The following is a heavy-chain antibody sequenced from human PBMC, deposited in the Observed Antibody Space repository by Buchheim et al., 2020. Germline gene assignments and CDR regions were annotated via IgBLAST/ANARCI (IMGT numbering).Heavy chain of an antibody. CDR3: AKPFERQSYGSMDI. V-gene: IGHV3-23*01. Sequence: EVQRLESGGGLVQPGGSLRLSCAASGLTFSSYAMSWVRQAPGKGLEWVSAISGSGVSTHYADSVKGGFTICRDNSKNTLYLQMNSLRAEDTAVYYCAKPFERQSYGSMDIWGQGTT. CDR1: GLTFSSYA. D-gene: IGHD5-18*01. J-gene: IGHJ6*02. CDR2: ISGSGVST.